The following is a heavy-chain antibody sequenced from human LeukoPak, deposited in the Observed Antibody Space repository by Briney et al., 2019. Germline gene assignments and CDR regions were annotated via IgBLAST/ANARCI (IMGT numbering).Heavy chain of an antibody. J-gene: IGHJ5*02. Sequence: GGSLRLSCAASGFTLSTYAMSWVRQTPGTGLEWVAATSSSDAGTYHADSVRGRFTISRDNSKNTLYLQMNSLRAEDAAVYFCAKAPVTSCRGAYRYPFDPWGQGTLVTVSS. V-gene: IGHV3-23*01. CDR3: AKAPVTSCRGAYRYPFDP. CDR2: TSSSDAGT. CDR1: GFTLSTYA. D-gene: IGHD2-15*01.